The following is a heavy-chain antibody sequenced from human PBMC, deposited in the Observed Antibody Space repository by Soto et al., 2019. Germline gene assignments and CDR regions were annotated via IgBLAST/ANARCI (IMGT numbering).Heavy chain of an antibody. Sequence: ASVKVSCKASGYTFTTYDISWVRQATGQGLEWMGWMNPYSGNTGYAQKFQGRVTVTRNTSISTVYMELSGLRPDDTAVYYCAGRKERSGPHYFDYWGQGSQVTV. D-gene: IGHD6-25*01. J-gene: IGHJ4*02. V-gene: IGHV1-8*01. CDR2: MNPYSGNT. CDR3: AGRKERSGPHYFDY. CDR1: GYTFTTYD.